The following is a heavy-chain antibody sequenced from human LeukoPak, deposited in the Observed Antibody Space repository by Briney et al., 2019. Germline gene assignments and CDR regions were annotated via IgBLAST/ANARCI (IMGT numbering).Heavy chain of an antibody. Sequence: GGSLTLSCAASGFTFSTYWMHWVRHAPGKGLVWVSRIKNDGSTTGYADSVKGRFTISRDNAKNTLYLQMNSLRAEDTAVYYCARGGSPPEALGDAFDIWGQGTMVTVSS. CDR1: GFTFSTYW. D-gene: IGHD1-26*01. CDR3: ARGGSPPEALGDAFDI. CDR2: IKNDGSTT. J-gene: IGHJ3*02. V-gene: IGHV3-74*01.